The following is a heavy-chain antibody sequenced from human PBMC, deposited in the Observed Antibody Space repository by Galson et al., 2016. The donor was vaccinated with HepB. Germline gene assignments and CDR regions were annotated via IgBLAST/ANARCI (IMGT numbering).Heavy chain of an antibody. CDR2: DSMDGRRK. J-gene: IGHJ4*02. CDR3: ARRHEYCPPVGCSVDY. D-gene: IGHD2/OR15-2a*01. CDR1: GFTFSGYG. V-gene: IGHV3-30*03. Sequence: SLRLSCAASGFTFSGYGMHWVRQAPGKGLEWVAADSMDGRRKFYADSVKGRFTVSRDNSNNMLFLQMRSLTEDDTAVYYCARRHEYCPPVGCSVDYWGQGTLVSVSS.